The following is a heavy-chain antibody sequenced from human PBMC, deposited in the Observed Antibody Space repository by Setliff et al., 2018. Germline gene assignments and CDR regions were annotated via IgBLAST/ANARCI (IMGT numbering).Heavy chain of an antibody. D-gene: IGHD3-16*01. V-gene: IGHV3-11*01. CDR2: MGRNI. Sequence: GGSLRLSCAAAGFTFSDYSMTWIRQAPGKGLEWVSYMGRNIYYTDSVKGRFTISRDNAKNSLYLQMTSLRAEDTAIYYCARTTGYRLEGDFDYWGQGTLVTVSS. CDR1: GFTFSDYS. CDR3: ARTTGYRLEGDFDY. J-gene: IGHJ4*02.